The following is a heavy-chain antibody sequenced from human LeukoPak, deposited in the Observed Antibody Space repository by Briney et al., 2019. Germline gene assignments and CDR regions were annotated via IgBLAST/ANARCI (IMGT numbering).Heavy chain of an antibody. CDR3: ARGLLGTYTDY. D-gene: IGHD2-21*02. Sequence: GGSLRLSCAASGFTFSSYSMYWVRQAPGKGLEWVSSITSSTYISYADSVKGRFTISRDNAKNSLYLQMNSLRAEDTAVYYCARGLLGTYTDYWGQGTLVTVSS. J-gene: IGHJ4*02. CDR1: GFTFSSYS. V-gene: IGHV3-21*01. CDR2: ITSSTYI.